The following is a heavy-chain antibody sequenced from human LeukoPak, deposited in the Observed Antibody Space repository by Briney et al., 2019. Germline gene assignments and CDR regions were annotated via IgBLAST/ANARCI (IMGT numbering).Heavy chain of an antibody. Sequence: GGSLRLSCAASEFDFSSHAMTWVRQAPGKGLEWVSAISISGSKTYYADSVKGRFTISRDNSKNTLYLQMNSLRAEDTAVYYCANEIRPNDYWGQGAQVTVSS. D-gene: IGHD4-17*01. CDR2: ISISGSKT. J-gene: IGHJ4*02. CDR1: EFDFSSHA. V-gene: IGHV3-23*01. CDR3: ANEIRPNDY.